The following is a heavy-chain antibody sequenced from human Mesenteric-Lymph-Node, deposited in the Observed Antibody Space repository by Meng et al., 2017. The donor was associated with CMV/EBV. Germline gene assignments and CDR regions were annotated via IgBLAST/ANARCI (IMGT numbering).Heavy chain of an antibody. D-gene: IGHD2-2*01. CDR1: GGSFSGYY. Sequence: SDTLSLTFAVYGGSFSGYYWSWIRQLPGKGLEWIGEINHSGSTNYNPSLKSRVTISVDTSKNQFSLKLSSVTAADTAVYYCARDGYIVVVPAARGAFDIWGQGTMVTVSS. CDR3: ARDGYIVVVPAARGAFDI. V-gene: IGHV4-34*01. CDR2: INHSGST. J-gene: IGHJ3*02.